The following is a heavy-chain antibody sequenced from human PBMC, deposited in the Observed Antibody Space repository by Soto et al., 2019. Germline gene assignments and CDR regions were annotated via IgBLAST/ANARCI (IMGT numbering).Heavy chain of an antibody. CDR2: IYYSGST. D-gene: IGHD3-9*01. Sequence: QVQLQESGPGLVKPSQTLSLTCTVSGGSISSGGYYWSWIRQHPGKGLEWIGSIYYSGSTYYNPSLKSRVTISVDTSKNQFSLKLSSVTAADTAVYYCAREVSDILTGYYLDYWGQGTLVTVSS. CDR1: GGSISSGGYY. J-gene: IGHJ4*02. CDR3: AREVSDILTGYYLDY. V-gene: IGHV4-31*03.